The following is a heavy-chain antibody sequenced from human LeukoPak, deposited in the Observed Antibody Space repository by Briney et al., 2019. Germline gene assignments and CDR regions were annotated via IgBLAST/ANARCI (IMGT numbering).Heavy chain of an antibody. D-gene: IGHD6-19*01. J-gene: IGHJ4*02. V-gene: IGHV3-48*03. CDR3: ARRFWYSSGGYYFVY. CDR2: ISSSGSTI. CDR1: GFTFSSYE. Sequence: GGSLRLSCAASGFTFSSYEVNWVRQAPGKGLEWVSYISSSGSTIYYADSVKGRFTISRDNAKNSLYLQMNSLRAEDTAVYYFARRFWYSSGGYYFVYCGQRALVSVSS.